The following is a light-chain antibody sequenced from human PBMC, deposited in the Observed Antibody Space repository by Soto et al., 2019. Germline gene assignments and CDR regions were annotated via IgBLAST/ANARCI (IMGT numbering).Light chain of an antibody. Sequence: QSALTQPASVSASPGQSIAISCTGTSSDVGGYTFVSWYQQHPGKAPKLMIYDVSNRPSGISNRFSGSKSGNTASLTISGLQAEDEADYYCSSFTGRNTYVFGTGTKVTVL. CDR1: SSDVGGYTF. CDR3: SSFTGRNTYV. CDR2: DVS. J-gene: IGLJ1*01. V-gene: IGLV2-14*01.